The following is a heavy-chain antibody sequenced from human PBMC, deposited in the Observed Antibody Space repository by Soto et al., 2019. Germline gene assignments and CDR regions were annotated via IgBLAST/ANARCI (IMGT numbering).Heavy chain of an antibody. Sequence: PGESLKISCNGSGYSFTIYCIGWVLQMPGKGLDWMGIIYPGDSDTRYSPSFQGQVTISADKSISTAYLQWSSLKASDTAMYYCARQVRPIAARPYYFDYWGQGTLVTVSS. D-gene: IGHD6-6*01. V-gene: IGHV5-51*01. CDR3: ARQVRPIAARPYYFDY. J-gene: IGHJ4*02. CDR2: IYPGDSDT. CDR1: GYSFTIYC.